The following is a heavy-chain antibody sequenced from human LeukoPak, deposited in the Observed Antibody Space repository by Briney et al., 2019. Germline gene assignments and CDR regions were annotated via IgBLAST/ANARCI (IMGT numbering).Heavy chain of an antibody. CDR1: GFTFSNYA. CDR2: ISYDGSDN. D-gene: IGHD6-19*01. V-gene: IGHV3-30*04. Sequence: PGRSLRLSCVASGFTFSNYAIHWVRQAPGKGLEWVAVISYDGSDNYYADSVEGRFTISRDNSKNTLYLQMNSLRPEDTAVYYCARSHSPRPGIGVAGYGWYFDWWGQGTLVSVSS. J-gene: IGHJ4*02. CDR3: ARSHSPRPGIGVAGYGWYFDW.